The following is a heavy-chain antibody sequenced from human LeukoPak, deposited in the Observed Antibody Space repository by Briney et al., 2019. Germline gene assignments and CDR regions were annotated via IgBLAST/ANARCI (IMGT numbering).Heavy chain of an antibody. CDR3: ARGQWLISTFGY. Sequence: PGGSLRLSCAASGFTFSSYGMHWVRQAPGKGLEWVAVISYDGSNKYYADSVKGRFTISRDNSKNTLYLQMNSLRAEDTAVYYCARGQWLISTFGYWGQGTLVTVSS. V-gene: IGHV3-30*03. CDR2: ISYDGSNK. D-gene: IGHD6-19*01. CDR1: GFTFSSYG. J-gene: IGHJ4*02.